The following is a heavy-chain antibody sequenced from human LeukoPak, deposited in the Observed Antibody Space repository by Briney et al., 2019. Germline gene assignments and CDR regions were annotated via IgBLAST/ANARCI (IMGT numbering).Heavy chain of an antibody. V-gene: IGHV3-30*02. CDR2: IRYDGSNK. CDR1: GFTFSSYG. Sequence: GGSLRLSCAASGFTFSSYGMHWVRQAPGKGLEWVAFIRYDGSNKYYADSVKGRFTISRDNSKNTLYLQMNSLRAEDTAVYYCARDPSSHYPRLGYWGQGTLVTVSS. J-gene: IGHJ4*02. D-gene: IGHD3-10*01. CDR3: ARDPSSHYPRLGY.